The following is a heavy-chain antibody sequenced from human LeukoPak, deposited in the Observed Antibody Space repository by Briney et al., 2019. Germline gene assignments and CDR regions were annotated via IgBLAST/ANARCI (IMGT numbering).Heavy chain of an antibody. V-gene: IGHV3-23*01. CDR3: ATGGISTAGLDH. CDR1: GFTFSSYA. J-gene: IGHJ5*02. Sequence: GGSLRLSCAASGFTFSSYAMSWVRQAPGKGLEWVSSIDDGGNTYYADSVRGRFTISRDNSKNTLFLQLNSLGGEDTAVYHCATGGISTAGLDHWGQGTPVTVSS. D-gene: IGHD6-13*01. CDR2: IDDGGNT.